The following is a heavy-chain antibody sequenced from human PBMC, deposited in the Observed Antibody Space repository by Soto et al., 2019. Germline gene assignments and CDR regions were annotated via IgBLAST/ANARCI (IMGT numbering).Heavy chain of an antibody. D-gene: IGHD1-1*01. CDR3: ARRNWNDADFDY. V-gene: IGHV1-69*01. CDR2: IIPIFGTA. CDR1: GGTFSSYA. Sequence: QVQLVQSGAEVKKPGSSVKVSCKASGGTFSSYAISWVRQAPGQGLEWMGGIIPIFGTANYAQKFQGRVTITADDSTITAYMELTSLRSEDTAVYYGARRNWNDADFDYWGQGTLVTVSS. J-gene: IGHJ4*02.